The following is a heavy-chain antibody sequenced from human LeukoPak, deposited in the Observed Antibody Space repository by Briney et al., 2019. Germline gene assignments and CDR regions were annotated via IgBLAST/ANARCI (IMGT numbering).Heavy chain of an antibody. Sequence: SETLSLTCAVYGGSFSGYYWSWIRQPPGKGLEWIGEINHSGSTNYNPSLKSRVTISVDTSKNQFSLKLSSVTAADTAVYYCARRVAGTKNPFDYWGQGTLVTVSS. D-gene: IGHD6-19*01. CDR3: ARRVAGTKNPFDY. CDR2: INHSGST. J-gene: IGHJ4*02. CDR1: GGSFSGYY. V-gene: IGHV4-34*01.